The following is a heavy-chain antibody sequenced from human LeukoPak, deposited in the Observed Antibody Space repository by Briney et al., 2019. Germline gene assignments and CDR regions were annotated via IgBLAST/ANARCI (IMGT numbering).Heavy chain of an antibody. D-gene: IGHD3-22*01. V-gene: IGHV3-30*03. CDR3: ARDFPSPHYYDSSGSLGDLDY. CDR1: GFTFISYG. CDR2: ISYDGSNK. Sequence: GGSLRLSCAASGFTFISYGMHWVRQAPGKGLEWVAVISYDGSNKYYADSVKGRFTISRDNSKNTLYLQMNSLRAEDTAVYYCARDFPSPHYYDSSGSLGDLDYWGQGTLVTVSS. J-gene: IGHJ4*02.